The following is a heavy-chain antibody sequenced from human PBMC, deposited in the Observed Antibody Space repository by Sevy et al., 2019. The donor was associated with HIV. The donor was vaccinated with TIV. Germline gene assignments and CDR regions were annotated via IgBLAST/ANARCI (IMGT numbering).Heavy chain of an antibody. CDR2: ISGSGDAI. D-gene: IGHD4-17*01. Sequence: LGGSLRLSCAGSGFTLSDYYMSWIRQAPGKGLQWISYISGSGDAIYYADSVKGRFTISRDNAKNSVYLQMNSLRAEDTAVYYCARDHVKDGDLGDYYYFAMDVWGQGTTVTVSS. J-gene: IGHJ6*02. CDR3: ARDHVKDGDLGDYYYFAMDV. CDR1: GFTLSDYY. V-gene: IGHV3-11*01.